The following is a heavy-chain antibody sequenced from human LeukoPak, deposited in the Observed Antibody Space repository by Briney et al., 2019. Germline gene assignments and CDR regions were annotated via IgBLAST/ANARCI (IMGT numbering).Heavy chain of an antibody. V-gene: IGHV3-15*01. CDR3: TRSRLGIYYYYMDV. Sequence: GGSLRLSCATSGFIFSDYYMRWVRQPPGKGLEWVGRIKSKTDGGTTDYAAPVKGRFTISRDDSKSIAYLQMNSLKTEDTAVYYCTRSRLGIYYYYMDVWGKGTTVTISS. D-gene: IGHD6-19*01. CDR1: GFIFSDYY. CDR2: IKSKTDGGTT. J-gene: IGHJ6*03.